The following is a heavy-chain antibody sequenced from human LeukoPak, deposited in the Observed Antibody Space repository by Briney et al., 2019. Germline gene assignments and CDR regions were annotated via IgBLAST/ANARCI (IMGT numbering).Heavy chain of an antibody. CDR2: ISIYNGNT. J-gene: IGHJ2*01. CDR3: ARGLGVVTARSEQPKPRYFDL. CDR1: LYTFIIYG. D-gene: IGHD2-21*02. Sequence: ASVKVSCKASLYTFIIYGIRWVRHAPGQGLELMGWISIYNGNTNDAQNLQGRVTMTTDTSTSTAYMELRSLRSDDTAVYYCARGLGVVTARSEQPKPRYFDLWGRGTQVTVSS. V-gene: IGHV1-18*01.